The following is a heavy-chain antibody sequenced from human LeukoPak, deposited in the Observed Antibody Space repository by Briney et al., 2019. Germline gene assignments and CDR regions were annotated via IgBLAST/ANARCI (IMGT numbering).Heavy chain of an antibody. V-gene: IGHV3-73*01. CDR3: TRINPTTGSYHDAFDI. CDR2: VRSKSNGYAK. CDR1: GFTFSGYP. Sequence: GGSLRLSCAASGFTFSGYPMHWVRQASGKGLEWVGRVRSKSNGYAKAYAASVKGRFTISSDDSKKTAYLQMNSLKTEDTAIYYCTRINPTTGSYHDAFDIWGQGTMVTVSS. J-gene: IGHJ3*02. D-gene: IGHD3-16*02.